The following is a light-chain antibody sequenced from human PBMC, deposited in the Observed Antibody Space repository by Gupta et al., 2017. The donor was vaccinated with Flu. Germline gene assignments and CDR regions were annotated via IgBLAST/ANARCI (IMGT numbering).Light chain of an antibody. CDR1: QSVSGS. Sequence: VLTQSPGPLSLSPGERATLSCRAGQSVSGSLAWYQQKPGQAPSLLIYAASNRATGIPARFSGSGSGTDFTLTISSLEPEDFAVYYCQQRASWPLTFGGGTKVEIK. CDR2: AAS. V-gene: IGKV3-11*01. CDR3: QQRASWPLT. J-gene: IGKJ4*01.